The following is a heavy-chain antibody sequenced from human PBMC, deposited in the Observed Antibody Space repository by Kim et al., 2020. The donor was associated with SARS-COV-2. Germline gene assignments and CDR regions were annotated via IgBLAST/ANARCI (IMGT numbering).Heavy chain of an antibody. CDR2: IYPGDSDT. CDR1: GYSFTSYW. CDR3: ARHFRARGGYYGMDV. D-gene: IGHD3-10*01. J-gene: IGHJ6*02. Sequence: GESLKISCKGSGYSFTSYWIGWVRQMPGKGLEWMGIIYPGDSDTRYSPSFQGQVTISADKSISTAYLQWSSLKASDTAMYYCARHFRARGGYYGMDVWVQGTKVTVSS. V-gene: IGHV5-51*01.